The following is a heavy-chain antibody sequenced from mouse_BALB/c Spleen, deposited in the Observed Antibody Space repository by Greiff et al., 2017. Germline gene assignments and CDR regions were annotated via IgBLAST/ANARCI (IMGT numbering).Heavy chain of an antibody. Sequence: VQLKESGAELVRPGALVKLSCKASGFNIKDYYMHWVKQRPEQGLEWIGWIDPENGNTIYDPKFQGKASITADTSSNTAYLQLSSLTSEDTAVYYCARGYGSFAYWGQGTLVTVSA. V-gene: IGHV14-1*02. CDR3: ARGYGSFAY. CDR1: GFNIKDYY. D-gene: IGHD1-2*01. CDR2: IDPENGNT. J-gene: IGHJ3*01.